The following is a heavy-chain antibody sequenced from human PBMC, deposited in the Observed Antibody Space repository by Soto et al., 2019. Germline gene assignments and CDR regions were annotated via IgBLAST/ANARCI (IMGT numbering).Heavy chain of an antibody. CDR2: IIPIFGTA. J-gene: IGHJ6*02. D-gene: IGHD3-22*01. CDR3: ARGYYYDSSGSPYYYYYGMDV. CDR1: GGTFSSYA. Sequence: QVQLVQSGAEVKKPGSSVKVSCKASGGTFSSYAISWVRQAPGQGLEWMGGIIPIFGTANYAQKFQGRVTNTADESTSTAYMELSSLRSEDTAVYYCARGYYYDSSGSPYYYYYGMDVWGQGTTVPVSS. V-gene: IGHV1-69*01.